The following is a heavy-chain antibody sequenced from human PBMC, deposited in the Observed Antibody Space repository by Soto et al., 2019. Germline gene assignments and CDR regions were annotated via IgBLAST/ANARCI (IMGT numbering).Heavy chain of an antibody. CDR2: ISNDGSNK. J-gene: IGHJ4*02. CDR1: GFTFSSYA. CDR3: ARDKSSGSSLRY. V-gene: IGHV3-30*04. Sequence: QVQLVESGGGVVQPGRSLSLSCAASGFTFSSYAMHWVRQAPGKGLEWVAVISNDGSNKDYADSVKGRFIISRDNSKNTLYLQMNSLRAEDTAVYYCARDKSSGSSLRYWGQGTLVTVSS. D-gene: IGHD1-26*01.